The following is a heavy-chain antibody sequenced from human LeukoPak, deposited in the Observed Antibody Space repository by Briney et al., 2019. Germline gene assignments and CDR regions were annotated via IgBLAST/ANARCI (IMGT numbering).Heavy chain of an antibody. CDR1: GFTFSSYA. Sequence: GGSLRLSCAASGFTFSSYAMHWVRQAPGKGLERVAVISYDGSNKYYADSVKGRFTISRDNSKNTLYLQMNSLRAEDTAVYYCVRENLAYEVWGQGTLVTVSS. V-gene: IGHV3-30*07. D-gene: IGHD3-22*01. J-gene: IGHJ4*02. CDR3: VRENLAYEV. CDR2: ISYDGSNK.